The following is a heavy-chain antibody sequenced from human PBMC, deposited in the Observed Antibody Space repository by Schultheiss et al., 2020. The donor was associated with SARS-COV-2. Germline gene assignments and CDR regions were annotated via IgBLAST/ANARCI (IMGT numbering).Heavy chain of an antibody. J-gene: IGHJ6*02. Sequence: GESLKISCAASGFTFSSYGMHWVRQAPGKGLEWVAVIWYDGSNKYYADSVKGRFTISRDNSKNTLYLQMNSLRAEDTAVYYCAREEGYCSSTSCRGYYYYGMDVWGQGTTVTVSS. CDR2: IWYDGSNK. D-gene: IGHD2-2*01. CDR3: AREEGYCSSTSCRGYYYYGMDV. CDR1: GFTFSSYG. V-gene: IGHV3-33*01.